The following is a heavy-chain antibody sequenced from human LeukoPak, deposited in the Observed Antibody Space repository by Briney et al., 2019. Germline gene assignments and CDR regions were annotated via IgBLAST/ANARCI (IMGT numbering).Heavy chain of an antibody. Sequence: PGGSLRLSCAASGFTFSSYSMNWVRQAPGKGLEWVSSIGSSSTYIYYADSVRGRFTISRDNAKNSLYLQMNNLRAEDTAVYYCAREYEWIQLWSFDYWGQGTLVTVSS. CDR2: IGSSSTYI. CDR1: GFTFSSYS. CDR3: AREYEWIQLWSFDY. V-gene: IGHV3-21*01. D-gene: IGHD5-18*01. J-gene: IGHJ4*02.